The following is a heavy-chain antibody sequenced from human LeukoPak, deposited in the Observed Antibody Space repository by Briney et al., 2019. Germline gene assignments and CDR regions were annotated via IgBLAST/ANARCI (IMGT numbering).Heavy chain of an antibody. CDR1: GGTFSSYA. CDR2: IIPILGIA. V-gene: IGHV1-69*04. CDR3: AAMGYGDYGGY. D-gene: IGHD4-17*01. Sequence: ASVKVSCKASGGTFSSYAISWVRQAPGQGLEWMGRIIPILGIANYAQKFQGRVTITADKSTSTAYMELSSLRSEDTAVYYCAAMGYGDYGGYWGQGTLVTVSS. J-gene: IGHJ4*02.